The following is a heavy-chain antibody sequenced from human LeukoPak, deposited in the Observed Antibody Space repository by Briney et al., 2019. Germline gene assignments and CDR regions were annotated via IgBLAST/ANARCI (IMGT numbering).Heavy chain of an antibody. Sequence: GGSLRLSCAACGFIFSNYAMHWVRQAPGKGLEWVAVISYDGSNKYYADSVKGRFTISRDNSKNTLYLQMNSLRAEDTAVYYCARDRSSYEYYFDYWGQGTLVTVSS. D-gene: IGHD5-12*01. CDR1: GFIFSNYA. J-gene: IGHJ4*02. V-gene: IGHV3-30-3*01. CDR3: ARDRSSYEYYFDY. CDR2: ISYDGSNK.